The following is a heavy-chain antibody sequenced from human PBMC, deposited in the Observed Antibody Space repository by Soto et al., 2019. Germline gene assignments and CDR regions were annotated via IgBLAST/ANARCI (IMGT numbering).Heavy chain of an antibody. J-gene: IGHJ3*02. CDR2: RYWSGST. Sequence: KTSETLSLTCSVSGGSISDSYWSWIRQVPGQGLEWIAYRYWSGSTKKNPSLKSRVTISVDTSKKQLSLELTSVTPADTAIYYCARGYYDSSGPGVAFDIWGPGTKVTVSS. V-gene: IGHV4-59*01. CDR1: GGSISDSY. CDR3: ARGYYDSSGPGVAFDI. D-gene: IGHD3-22*01.